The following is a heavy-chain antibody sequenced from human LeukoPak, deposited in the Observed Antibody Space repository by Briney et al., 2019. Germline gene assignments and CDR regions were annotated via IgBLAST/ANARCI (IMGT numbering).Heavy chain of an antibody. CDR2: IIPILGIA. V-gene: IGHV1-69*02. CDR3: ARVGPAGTTIGYYYYYMDV. D-gene: IGHD1-7*01. Sequence: SVKVSCKAPGGTFSSYTISWVRQAPGQGLEWMGRIIPILGIANYAQKFQGRVTITADKSTSTAYMELSSLRSEDTAVYYCARVGPAGTTIGYYYYYMDVWGKGTTVTVSS. J-gene: IGHJ6*03. CDR1: GGTFSSYT.